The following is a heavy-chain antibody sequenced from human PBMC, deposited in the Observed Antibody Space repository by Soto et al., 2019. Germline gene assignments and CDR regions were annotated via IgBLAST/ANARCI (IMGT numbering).Heavy chain of an antibody. D-gene: IGHD2-21*01. CDR2: IIPFFGTS. Sequence: QVQLVQSGAEVKKPGSSVKVSCEASGGTFSSYPINWVRQAPGQGLEWMGGIIPFFGTSNYAQKFQGRVTITADDSTSTAYMELRSLRSEDTAVYYCARVRHITQYGMAVWGQGPTVTVSS. V-gene: IGHV1-69*01. J-gene: IGHJ6*02. CDR3: ARVRHITQYGMAV. CDR1: GGTFSSYP.